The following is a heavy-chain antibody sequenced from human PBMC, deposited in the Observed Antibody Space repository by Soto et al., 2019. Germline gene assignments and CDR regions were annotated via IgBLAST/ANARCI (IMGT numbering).Heavy chain of an antibody. CDR2: ISDYNGNT. CDR3: AREGYYSGSGSYSPPRYYGMDV. V-gene: IGHV1-18*04. Sequence: QVQLVQSGAEVKKPGASVKVSCKASGYTFTNYGISWVRQAPGQGLEWMGWISDYNGNTYYGKKFQGRVTMTTDTSTXTXXXEXQSLRSDDTAVYYCAREGYYSGSGSYSPPRYYGMDVWGQGTTVTVSS. J-gene: IGHJ6*02. CDR1: GYTFTNYG. D-gene: IGHD3-10*01.